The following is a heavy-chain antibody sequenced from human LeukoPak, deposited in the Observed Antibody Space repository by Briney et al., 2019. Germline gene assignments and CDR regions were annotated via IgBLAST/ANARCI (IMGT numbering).Heavy chain of an antibody. J-gene: IGHJ4*02. V-gene: IGHV3-23*01. Sequence: GGSLRLSCAASGFTFSSYAMSWVRQAPGKGLEWVSAISGSGGSTYYADSVKGRFTISRDNSKNTLYLQMNSLRAGDTAVYYCAKRGLGNYYDSSGYYDPIDYWGQGTLVTVSS. D-gene: IGHD3-22*01. CDR1: GFTFSSYA. CDR2: ISGSGGST. CDR3: AKRGLGNYYDSSGYYDPIDY.